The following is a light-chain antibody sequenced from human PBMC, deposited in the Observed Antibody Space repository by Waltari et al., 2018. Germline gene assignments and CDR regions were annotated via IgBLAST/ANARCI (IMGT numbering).Light chain of an antibody. Sequence: IVLTQSPDTLSVSPGERATLSCRASQKSSSNLAWYQQKPGQPPRLLIYGASTRATGVPVRFTGSGSGIEFTLTISSLQSEDSAVYYCHQYNNWPRFSFGQGTKLEIK. CDR3: HQYNNWPRFS. CDR2: GAS. V-gene: IGKV3-15*01. J-gene: IGKJ2*03. CDR1: QKSSSN.